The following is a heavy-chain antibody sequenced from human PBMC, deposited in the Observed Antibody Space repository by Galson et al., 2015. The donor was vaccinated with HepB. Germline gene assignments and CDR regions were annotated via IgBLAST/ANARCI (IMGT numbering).Heavy chain of an antibody. CDR3: ARDRVCSGGSCYSVGFYYYYYGMDV. J-gene: IGHJ6*02. Sequence: SLRLSCAASGFTFSSYSMNWVRQAPGKGLEWVSSISSSSSYIYYADSVKGRFTISRDNAKNSLYLQMNSLRAEDTAVYYCARDRVCSGGSCYSVGFYYYYYGMDVWGQGTTVTVSS. CDR2: ISSSSSYI. V-gene: IGHV3-21*01. D-gene: IGHD2-15*01. CDR1: GFTFSSYS.